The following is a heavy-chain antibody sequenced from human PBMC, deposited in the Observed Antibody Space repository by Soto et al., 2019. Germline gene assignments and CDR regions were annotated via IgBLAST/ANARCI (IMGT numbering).Heavy chain of an antibody. CDR3: ARKQYNSPWGFDI. CDR1: GGSISSNHW. J-gene: IGHJ3*02. D-gene: IGHD1-20*01. V-gene: IGHV4-4*02. CDR2: SYHSGST. Sequence: QVHLQESGPGLVKPSGTLSLTCAVSGGSISSNHWWSWVRQSPGKGLEWIGESYHSGSTNYNPSLKSRVTISVDKSKNQCSLKLSSVIAADTAVYYCARKQYNSPWGFDIWGQGTMVTVSS.